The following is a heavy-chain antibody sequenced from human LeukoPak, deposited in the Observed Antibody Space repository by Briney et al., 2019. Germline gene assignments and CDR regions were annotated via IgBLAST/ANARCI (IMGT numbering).Heavy chain of an antibody. Sequence: SDTLSLTCAVSGYSISSGYDWGWIRQPPGKGLEWIGSIYHSGSTYYNPSLKSRVTISVDTSKNQFPLKLSSVPAADTAVYYCARHNPYDLWSGVSKGSDYWGQGTLVTVSS. J-gene: IGHJ4*02. V-gene: IGHV4-38-2*01. D-gene: IGHD3-3*01. CDR2: IYHSGST. CDR1: GYSISSGYD. CDR3: ARHNPYDLWSGVSKGSDY.